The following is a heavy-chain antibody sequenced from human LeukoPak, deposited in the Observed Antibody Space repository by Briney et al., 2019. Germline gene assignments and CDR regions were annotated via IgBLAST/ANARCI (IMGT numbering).Heavy chain of an antibody. D-gene: IGHD3-10*01. J-gene: IGHJ3*02. CDR2: IYPGDSDT. CDR3: ASGVYYGSGSYRGPDAFDI. Sequence: PGESLKISCKGSGYSFTSYWIGWVRQMPGKGLEWMGIIYPGDSDTRYSPSFQGQVTISADKSISTAYLQWSSLKASDTAMYYCASGVYYGSGSYRGPDAFDIWGQGTMVTVSS. CDR1: GYSFTSYW. V-gene: IGHV5-51*01.